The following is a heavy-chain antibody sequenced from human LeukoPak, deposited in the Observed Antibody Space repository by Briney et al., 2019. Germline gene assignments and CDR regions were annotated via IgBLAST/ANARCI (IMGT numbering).Heavy chain of an antibody. J-gene: IGHJ5*02. V-gene: IGHV3-23*01. CDR1: GFTISSYA. D-gene: IGHD3-3*01. CDR3: AKGGYDFWSGYPRFDP. Sequence: QPGGSLRLSCAASGFTISSYAMSWVRQAPGKGLEWVSAISGSGGSTYYADSVKGRFTISRDNSKNTLYLQMNSLRAEDTAVYYCAKGGYDFWSGYPRFDPWGQGTLVTVSS. CDR2: ISGSGGST.